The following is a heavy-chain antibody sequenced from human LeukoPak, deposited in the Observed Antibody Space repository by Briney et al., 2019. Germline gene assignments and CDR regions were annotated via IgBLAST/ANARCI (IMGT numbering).Heavy chain of an antibody. J-gene: IGHJ4*02. CDR1: GFTLSDYY. V-gene: IGHV3-11*05. CDR3: ARADSTSWFDY. D-gene: IGHD6-13*01. CDR2: ISSSGGYT. Sequence: GGSLRLSCAASGFTLSDYYMIWIRQAPGKGLEWVSYISSSGGYTNHADSVKGRFTISRDNAKNSLYLQMNSLRAEDTAVYYCARADSTSWFDYWGQGTQVTVSS.